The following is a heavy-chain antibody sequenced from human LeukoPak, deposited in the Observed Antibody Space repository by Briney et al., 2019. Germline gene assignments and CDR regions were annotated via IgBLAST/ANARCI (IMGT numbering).Heavy chain of an antibody. CDR2: LSGSGGST. D-gene: IGHD6-25*01. V-gene: IGHV3-23*01. CDR1: GFTLTSYA. CDR3: ARDRATAARLYYFDY. J-gene: IGHJ4*02. Sequence: GGSLRLSCAASGFTLTSYAMTWVRQAPGKGLEWVSSLSGSGGSTYYADSVKGRFTISRDDSKNTLYLQMNSLRAEDTAVYYCARDRATAARLYYFDYWGQGTLVTVSS.